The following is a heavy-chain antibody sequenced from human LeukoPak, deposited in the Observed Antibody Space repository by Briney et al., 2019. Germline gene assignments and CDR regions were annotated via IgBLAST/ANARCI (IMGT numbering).Heavy chain of an antibody. D-gene: IGHD3-22*01. V-gene: IGHV4-59*01. CDR1: GGSISTYH. CDR3: ARGLLDYYDHQDYAFDI. CDR2: MQSTGNS. J-gene: IGHJ3*02. Sequence: PSETLSLTCTVSGGSISTYHWNWIRKSPEKGLEWIGYMQSTGNSNYNPSLKSRVTMSVDMSRNQIVLNLSSVTAADTAVYYCARGLLDYYDHQDYAFDIWGQGTMVTVSS.